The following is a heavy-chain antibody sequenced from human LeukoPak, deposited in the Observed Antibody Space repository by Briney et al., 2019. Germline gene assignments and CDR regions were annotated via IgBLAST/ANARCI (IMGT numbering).Heavy chain of an antibody. Sequence: PGGSLRLSCAASGFTFSSYWMSWVRQAPGKGLEWVANIKKDGSEKYYVDSVKGRFTISRDNAKNSLYLQMNSLRTEDTALYYCAKDVEAYYGSGSYLDYWGQGTLVTVSS. CDR1: GFTFSSYW. D-gene: IGHD3-10*01. CDR2: IKKDGSEK. CDR3: AKDVEAYYGSGSYLDY. V-gene: IGHV3-7*03. J-gene: IGHJ4*02.